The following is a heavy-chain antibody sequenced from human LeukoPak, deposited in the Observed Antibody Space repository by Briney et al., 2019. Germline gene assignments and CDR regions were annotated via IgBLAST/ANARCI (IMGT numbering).Heavy chain of an antibody. CDR3: ARDWFGNVDY. D-gene: IGHD3-10*01. CDR1: GFTFGIYW. Sequence: GGCLRLSCAAAGFTFGIYWMGRVRQAPRGGLGWVANIKQDGSEKYYVDSVKGRFTISRHNAENSLYLQMNSLRAQDTAVYYCARDWFGNVDYWGQGTLVTVSS. V-gene: IGHV3-7*04. CDR2: IKQDGSEK. J-gene: IGHJ4*02.